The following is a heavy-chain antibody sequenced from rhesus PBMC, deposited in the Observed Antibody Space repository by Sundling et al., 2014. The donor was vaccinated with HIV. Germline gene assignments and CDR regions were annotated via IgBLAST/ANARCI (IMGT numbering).Heavy chain of an antibody. CDR1: GGSISESFY. D-gene: IGHD3-3*01. CDR2: IYGGGST. Sequence: QVKLQQWGEGLVKPSETLSLNCAVSGGSISESFYWSWIRQSPGKGLEWIGYIYGGGSTNYNPSLKSRVTISEDTSKNQFSLKLNSVTAADTAVYYCARDYTIWTSSLGYWGRGSPGHRLL. V-gene: IGHV4S10*01. CDR3: ARDYTIWTSSLGY. J-gene: IGHJ4*01.